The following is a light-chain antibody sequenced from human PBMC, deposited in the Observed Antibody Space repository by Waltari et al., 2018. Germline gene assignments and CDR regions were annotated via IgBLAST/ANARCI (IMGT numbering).Light chain of an antibody. Sequence: QSVLSQPPSVIGTPGQGVTISCSGISSNIGITTLNWYQQLPGTAPKLLIYNNNQRPSGVPARFSGSKSGTSASLAISGLRSEDEADYYCAAWDDSLNGWVFGGGTKLTVL. CDR3: AAWDDSLNGWV. J-gene: IGLJ3*02. V-gene: IGLV1-44*01. CDR2: NNN. CDR1: SSNIGITT.